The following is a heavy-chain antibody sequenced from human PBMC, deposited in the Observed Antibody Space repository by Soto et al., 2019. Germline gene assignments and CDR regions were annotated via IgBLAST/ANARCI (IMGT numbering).Heavy chain of an antibody. V-gene: IGHV3-48*01. CDR3: ARDREYCSGDNCYETGSAY. J-gene: IGHJ4*02. CDR1: GFSFSSYT. CDR2: ISRTGSTI. D-gene: IGHD2-15*01. Sequence: EVRLVESGGGLVQPRGSLRLSCVASGFSFSSYTMNWFRQAPGKGLEWVSDISRTGSTISYADSVRGRFTISRDNAKTSLYLQMNSLRAEDTAVYYCARDREYCSGDNCYETGSAYWGQGALVTVSS.